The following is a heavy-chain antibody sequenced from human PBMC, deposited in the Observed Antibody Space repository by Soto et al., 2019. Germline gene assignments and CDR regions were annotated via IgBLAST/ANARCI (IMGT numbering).Heavy chain of an antibody. D-gene: IGHD1-26*01. Sequence: SLRLSCAASGFTFSSYAMHWVRQAPGKGLEWVAVISYDGSNKYYADSVKGRFTISRDNSKNTLYLQMNSLRAEDTAVYYCARDHSGSRPLDYWGQGTLVTVSS. CDR3: ARDHSGSRPLDY. CDR2: ISYDGSNK. V-gene: IGHV3-30-3*01. J-gene: IGHJ4*02. CDR1: GFTFSSYA.